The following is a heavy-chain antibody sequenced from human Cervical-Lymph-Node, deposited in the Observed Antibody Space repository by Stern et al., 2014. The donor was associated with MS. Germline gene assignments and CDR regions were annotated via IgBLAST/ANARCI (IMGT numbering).Heavy chain of an antibody. D-gene: IGHD5-24*01. CDR2: IIPIYGGP. CDR3: ARRRDAYNTEPYFDY. V-gene: IGHV1-69*06. Sequence: QVQLVQSGAEVKKTGSSVKVSCKASGGTFSTFAISWVRQAPGQGLEWMGGIIPIYGGPNYAQKFQGRVTITADKSTSTAYMELSSLRSEDTAVYYCARRRDAYNTEPYFDYWGQGTLVTVSS. CDR1: GGTFSTFA. J-gene: IGHJ4*02.